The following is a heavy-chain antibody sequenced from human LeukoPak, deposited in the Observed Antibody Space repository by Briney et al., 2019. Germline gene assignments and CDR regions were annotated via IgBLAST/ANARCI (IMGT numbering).Heavy chain of an antibody. Sequence: SVKVSCKASGGTFGSYAISWVRQAPGQGLEWMGRIIPIFGIANYAQKFQGRVTITADKSTSTAYMELSSLRSEDTAVYYCARQCSSTSCYFEFDPWGQGTLVTVSS. J-gene: IGHJ5*02. CDR2: IIPIFGIA. CDR1: GGTFGSYA. V-gene: IGHV1-69*04. CDR3: ARQCSSTSCYFEFDP. D-gene: IGHD2-2*01.